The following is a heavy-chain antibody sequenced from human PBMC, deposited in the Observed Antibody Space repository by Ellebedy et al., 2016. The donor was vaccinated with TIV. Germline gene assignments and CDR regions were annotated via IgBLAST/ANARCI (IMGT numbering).Heavy chain of an antibody. CDR2: VYYSGSS. D-gene: IGHD2-2*01. J-gene: IGHJ3*02. V-gene: IGHV4-39*07. Sequence: MPSETLSLTCSVSGGSVSSTRYYWAWIRTTTGKGLEYIGSVYYSGSSYYNPSFKSLVTLSVDTSNNQFSLNLSTVTAADTAVYYCARVLSRPNGTFDIWGQGTMVTVSS. CDR1: GGSVSSTRYY. CDR3: ARVLSRPNGTFDI.